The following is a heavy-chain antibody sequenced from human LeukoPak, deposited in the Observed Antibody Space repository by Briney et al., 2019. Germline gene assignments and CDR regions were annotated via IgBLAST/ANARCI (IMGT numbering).Heavy chain of an antibody. V-gene: IGHV1-2*02. CDR2: INPKTGGI. D-gene: IGHD3-10*02. CDR3: AREWGPNYVQGWFDP. CDR1: GYTFSDFY. Sequence: VASLKISCTTSGYTFSDFYIHWVRQAPGQGLEWMGWINPKTGGITYSQKFKGRVTMTRDTSLNTAHMEVTGLTFGDTAVYYCAREWGPNYVQGWFDPWGQGTLVSVSS. J-gene: IGHJ5*02.